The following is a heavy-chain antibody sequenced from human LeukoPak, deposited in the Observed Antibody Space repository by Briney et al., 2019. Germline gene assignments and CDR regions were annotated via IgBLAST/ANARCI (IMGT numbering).Heavy chain of an antibody. CDR3: ARAHFNWFDP. J-gene: IGHJ5*02. D-gene: IGHD3-3*02. CDR2: SYYSGNT. V-gene: IGHV4-31*03. CDR1: GGSISSGGFY. Sequence: SETPSLTCTVSGGSISSGGFYWSWIRQLPGKGLEWIAYSYYSGNTYYNPSLKSRVAISVDTSKNQFSLRLISVTAADTAMYYCARAHFNWFDPWGQGSLVTVSS.